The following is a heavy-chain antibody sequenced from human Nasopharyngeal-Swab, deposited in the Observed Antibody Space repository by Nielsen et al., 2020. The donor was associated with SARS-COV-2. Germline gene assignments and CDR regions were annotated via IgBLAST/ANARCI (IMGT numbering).Heavy chain of an antibody. V-gene: IGHV3-13*01. J-gene: IGHJ4*02. Sequence: GGLLRFSCAASGFTFISYDLHWVRQATGKGLDWVSAIGTAGDTNYPGSVMGRFTISRENAKNSLYLQMNRLRAGDTAVYYCGRERLGQRVFDYWGQGTLVTVSS. CDR3: GRERLGQRVFDY. CDR1: GFTFISYD. D-gene: IGHD7-27*01. CDR2: IGTAGDT.